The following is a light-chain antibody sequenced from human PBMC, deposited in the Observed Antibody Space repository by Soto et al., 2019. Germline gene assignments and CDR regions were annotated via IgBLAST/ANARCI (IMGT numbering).Light chain of an antibody. V-gene: IGKV1-27*01. CDR3: QKYNSAPLT. CDR1: QGFSNY. J-gene: IGKJ4*01. Sequence: DIQMTQSPSSLSASVGDRVTIICRASQGFSNYLAWYQQKPGKVPKLLICAASTLQSGVPSRFSGSGSGTDFTLTISSLQPEDVATYYCQKYNSAPLTFGGGTKVEIK. CDR2: AAS.